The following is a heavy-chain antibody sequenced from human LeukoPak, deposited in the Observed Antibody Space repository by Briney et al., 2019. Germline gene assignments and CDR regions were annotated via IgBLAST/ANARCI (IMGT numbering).Heavy chain of an antibody. V-gene: IGHV3-48*01. CDR1: GFTFSSYS. D-gene: IGHD2-2*01. Sequence: GSLRLSFADSGFTFSSYSINWVGQAPGKGLEWGSYISSSSSTTYYADSVKGRFTISRDNSKNTLYLQMNSLRAEDTAVYYCAKIPFVVVPAARVVYFDYWGQGTLVTVSS. J-gene: IGHJ4*02. CDR3: AKIPFVVVPAARVVYFDY. CDR2: ISSSSSTT.